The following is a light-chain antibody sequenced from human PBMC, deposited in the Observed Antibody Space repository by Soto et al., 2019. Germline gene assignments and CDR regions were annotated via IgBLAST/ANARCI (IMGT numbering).Light chain of an antibody. CDR2: KAS. J-gene: IGKJ2*01. CDR3: QQYDRFPYP. Sequence: DIQMTQSPSTLSASVGDTVTITCRDSQSIRNWLAWYQQKPGQAPKPLIHKASTLENGDPSRSLGSGSETEFTLTSRSQQPDDFATFYCQQYDRFPYPFGQGTKLEIK. V-gene: IGKV1-5*03. CDR1: QSIRNW.